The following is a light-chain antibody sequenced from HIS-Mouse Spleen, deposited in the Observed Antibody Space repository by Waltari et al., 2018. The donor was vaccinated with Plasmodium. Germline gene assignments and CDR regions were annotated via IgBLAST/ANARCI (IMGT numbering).Light chain of an antibody. J-gene: IGKJ3*01. CDR2: GAS. CDR3: QKYNNWSFT. CDR1: QSVSSN. Sequence: EIVMTQSPATLSVSPGERATLPCRASQSVSSNLAWYQQKPGQAPRRRIYGASPRATGIPARFSGSGSGTEFTLTISSLQSEDFAVYYCQKYNNWSFTFGPGTKVDIK. V-gene: IGKV3-15*01.